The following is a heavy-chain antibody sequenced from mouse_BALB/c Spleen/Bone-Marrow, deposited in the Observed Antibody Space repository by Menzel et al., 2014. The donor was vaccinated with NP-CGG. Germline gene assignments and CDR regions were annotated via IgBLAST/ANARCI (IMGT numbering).Heavy chain of an antibody. D-gene: IGHD4-1*01. CDR3: ARGGNWDDFDV. V-gene: IGHV5-17*02. CDR2: ISSGSTAI. Sequence: EVNLVESGGGLVQPGGSRKLSCADSGFTFSTFGMHWVRQAPEKGLEWVAYISSGSTAIFYADTLKGRFTISRDNPENTLFLQMTSLRSEDTAMYYCARGGNWDDFDVWGAGTTVTVSS. CDR1: GFTFSTFG. J-gene: IGHJ1*01.